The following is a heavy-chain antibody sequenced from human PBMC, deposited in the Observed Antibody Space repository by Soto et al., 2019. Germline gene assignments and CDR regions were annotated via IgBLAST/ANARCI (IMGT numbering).Heavy chain of an antibody. V-gene: IGHV3-23*01. J-gene: IGHJ4*02. CDR3: ARVYGIAVAGTLDY. Sequence: GGSLRLSCAASGFTFSNYAMSWVRQAPGKGLEWVSAISNSGGTIYYADSVKGRFTISRDNAKNSLYLQMNSLRAEDTAVYYCARVYGIAVAGTLDYWGQGTLVTVSS. CDR1: GFTFSNYA. CDR2: ISNSGGTI. D-gene: IGHD6-19*01.